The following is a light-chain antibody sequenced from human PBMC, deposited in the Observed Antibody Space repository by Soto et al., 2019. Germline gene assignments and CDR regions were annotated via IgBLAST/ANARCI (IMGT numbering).Light chain of an antibody. Sequence: TQSPPTLSLSPGEGAILSCRASQTIYTNLAWYQQKPGQAPRLIIHGASSRATGVPDRITGSGSGTDFTLSISRLEPEDFAVYYCQQYGGSTRTFGQGTKVDIK. CDR1: QTIYTN. CDR2: GAS. V-gene: IGKV3-20*01. J-gene: IGKJ1*01. CDR3: QQYGGSTRT.